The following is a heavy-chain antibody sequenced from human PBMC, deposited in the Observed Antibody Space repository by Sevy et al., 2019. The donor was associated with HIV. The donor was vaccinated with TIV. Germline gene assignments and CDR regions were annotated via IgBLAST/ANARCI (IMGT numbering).Heavy chain of an antibody. J-gene: IGHJ5*01. Sequence: GGSLRLSCSASGFTFRSFSMHWVRQAPGKGLEWVAAIWYDGRTKQYADSVKGRFTISRDNSKNMLTLEMNSLRAEDTAVYFWARDSARVIDPTAGFDSWGQGTVVTVSS. CDR2: IWYDGRTK. CDR1: GFTFRSFS. D-gene: IGHD1-1*01. V-gene: IGHV3-33*01. CDR3: ARDSARVIDPTAGFDS.